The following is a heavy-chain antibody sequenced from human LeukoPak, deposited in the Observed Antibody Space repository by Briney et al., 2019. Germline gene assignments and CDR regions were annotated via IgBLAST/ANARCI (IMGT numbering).Heavy chain of an antibody. Sequence: ASVKVSCKASGYTFTGYYMHWVRQAPGRGLEWMGWINPNSGGTNYAQKFQGRVTMTRDTSISTAYMELSRLRSDDTAVYYCARRVEYQLLYWFDPWGQGTLVTVSS. D-gene: IGHD2-2*01. J-gene: IGHJ5*02. CDR2: INPNSGGT. CDR3: ARRVEYQLLYWFDP. CDR1: GYTFTGYY. V-gene: IGHV1-2*02.